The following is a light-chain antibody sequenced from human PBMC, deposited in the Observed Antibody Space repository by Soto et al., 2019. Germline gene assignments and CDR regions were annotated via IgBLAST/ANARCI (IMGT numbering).Light chain of an antibody. CDR2: SAS. Sequence: DIQMTQSPSSLSASVGDRVTITCRASQDTSNYLAWYQQKPGKVPKLLIYSASTLQSGVPSRFSGSGSGTDFTLTISSLQPEDVATDYCQNYISAHRLTFGPGTKVDIK. CDR3: QNYISAHRLT. V-gene: IGKV1-27*01. CDR1: QDTSNY. J-gene: IGKJ3*01.